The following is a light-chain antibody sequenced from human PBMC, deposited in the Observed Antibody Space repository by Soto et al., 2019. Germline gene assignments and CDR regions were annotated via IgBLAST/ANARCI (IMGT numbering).Light chain of an antibody. Sequence: ESVLTQSPGTLSLSPGERATLSCRASQSVRSSYLAWYQQKPGQAPRLLVYGASIRATGIPDKFSGGGSGTDFSLTISRLEPEDYAVYYCQQYGTSPPYTFGQGTKLEMK. CDR3: QQYGTSPPYT. CDR1: QSVRSSY. V-gene: IGKV3-20*01. J-gene: IGKJ2*01. CDR2: GAS.